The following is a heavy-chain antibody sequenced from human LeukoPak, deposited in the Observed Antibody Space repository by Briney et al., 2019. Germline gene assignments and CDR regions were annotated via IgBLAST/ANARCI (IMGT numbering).Heavy chain of an antibody. V-gene: IGHV1-2*02. D-gene: IGHD3-10*01. J-gene: IGHJ4*02. CDR3: ARGGIRGIEAELDY. CDR1: GYTFTRHY. CDR2: SNPYNGGT. Sequence: GASVKVSCEASGYTFTRHYIHWVRQAPGQGLEWMGWSNPYNGGTNYLQKFRGRVTLTRDTSISTAYMEVTRLTSDDTAVYYCARGGIRGIEAELDYWGQGTLHTVS.